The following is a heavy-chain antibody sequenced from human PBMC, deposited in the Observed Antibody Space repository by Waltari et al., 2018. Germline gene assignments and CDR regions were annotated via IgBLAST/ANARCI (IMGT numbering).Heavy chain of an antibody. CDR3: VRDRGWGNYFDY. Sequence: EVQLVESGGGLVQPGGSLRLSCVASGFTFTSYWMSWVRQAPGKGLEWVANIKQDGSEKYYVDSVKGRFTIARDNAKNSLYLQMNGLRAGDTALYYCVRDRGWGNYFDYWGQGTLVTVSS. J-gene: IGHJ4*02. V-gene: IGHV3-7*01. CDR2: IKQDGSEK. D-gene: IGHD3-16*01. CDR1: GFTFTSYW.